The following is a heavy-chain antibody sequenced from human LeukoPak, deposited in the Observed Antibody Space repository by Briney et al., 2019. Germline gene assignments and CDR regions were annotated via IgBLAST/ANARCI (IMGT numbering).Heavy chain of an antibody. CDR3: ARAGSYCGSTSCIYYYYYGMDV. V-gene: IGHV1-46*01. J-gene: IGHJ6*02. CDR1: GYTFTSYY. Sequence: ASVKVSCKASGYTFTSYYMHWVRQAPGQGLEWMGIINPSGGSTSYAQKFQGRVTMTRDTSTSTVYMELSSLRSEDTAVYYCARAGSYCGSTSCIYYYYYGMDVWGQGTTVTVSS. D-gene: IGHD2-2*01. CDR2: INPSGGST.